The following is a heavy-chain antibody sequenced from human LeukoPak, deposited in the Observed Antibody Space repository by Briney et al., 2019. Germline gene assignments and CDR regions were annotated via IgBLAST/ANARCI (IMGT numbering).Heavy chain of an antibody. CDR1: GFTFSSYS. V-gene: IGHV3-21*04. CDR3: ARFSNSSGWYGYYYYYYGMDV. CDR2: ISSSSSYI. Sequence: GGSLRLSCAASGFTFSSYSMNWVRQAPGKGLEWVSSISSSSSYIYYADSVKGRFTISRDNAKNSLYLQMNSLRAEDTAVYYCARFSNSSGWYGYYYYYYGMDVWGQGTTVTVSS. J-gene: IGHJ6*02. D-gene: IGHD6-19*01.